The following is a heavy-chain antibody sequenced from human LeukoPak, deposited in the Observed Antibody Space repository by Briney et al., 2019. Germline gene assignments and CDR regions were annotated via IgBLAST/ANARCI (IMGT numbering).Heavy chain of an antibody. D-gene: IGHD5-12*01. CDR3: ARDSLVATHY. Sequence: GGSLRLSCAASGFTVSSNYMSGVRQAPGKGLEWVSVIYSGGSTYYADSVKGRFTISRGKSKTPLYLQMNSLRAEDTAVYYCARDSLVATHYWGQGTLVTVSS. V-gene: IGHV3-66*01. CDR1: GFTVSSNY. J-gene: IGHJ4*02. CDR2: IYSGGST.